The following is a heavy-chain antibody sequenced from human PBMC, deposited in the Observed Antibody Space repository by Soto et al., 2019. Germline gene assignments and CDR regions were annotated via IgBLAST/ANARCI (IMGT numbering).Heavy chain of an antibody. J-gene: IGHJ5*02. Sequence: ASVKVSCKASGYAFTRYTMNWVRQAPGQRLEWMGWINPDNGNTKSSQKFQDRVIITRDTSASTAYMDLSSLRSEDTAVYYCARGIATGQLDPWGQGTLVTVSS. CDR2: INPDNGNT. V-gene: IGHV1-3*01. D-gene: IGHD2-15*01. CDR1: GYAFTRYT. CDR3: ARGIATGQLDP.